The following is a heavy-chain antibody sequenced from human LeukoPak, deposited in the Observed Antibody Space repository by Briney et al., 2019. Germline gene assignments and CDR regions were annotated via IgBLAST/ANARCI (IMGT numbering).Heavy chain of an antibody. Sequence: GGSLRHSCAASGFTFSSFGMHWVRQAPGQGLEWVAVISFDGSNQYYADSVKGRFTIYRDNFKNTLYLQMNSLRAEDTAVYYCARGRNYYDSGGYYYPFDYWGQRTLVTVSS. D-gene: IGHD3-22*01. J-gene: IGHJ4*02. V-gene: IGHV3-30*03. CDR2: ISFDGSNQ. CDR1: GFTFSSFG. CDR3: ARGRNYYDSGGYYYPFDY.